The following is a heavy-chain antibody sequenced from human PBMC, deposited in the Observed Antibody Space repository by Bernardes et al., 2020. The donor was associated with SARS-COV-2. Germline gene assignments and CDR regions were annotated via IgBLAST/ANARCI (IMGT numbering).Heavy chain of an antibody. CDR2: INPHSGGT. CDR1: GYTLSDYY. J-gene: IGHJ3*02. Sequence: ASVKVSCKASGYTLSDYYMHWVRQAPGQGLEWMGWINPHSGGTNYAQKFQGRVIVTRDTSISTAYMELSRLTSDDTAVYYCARDLDRLYSGSRTDAFDIWGQGTMVTVSS. D-gene: IGHD1-26*01. CDR3: ARDLDRLYSGSRTDAFDI. V-gene: IGHV1-2*02.